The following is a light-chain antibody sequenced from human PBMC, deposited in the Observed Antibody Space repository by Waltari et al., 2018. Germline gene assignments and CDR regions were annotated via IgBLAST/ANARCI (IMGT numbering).Light chain of an antibody. Sequence: SYELTQPPSVSVSPGQTARITCSGDALPNKYGYWYQQKSGQAPELVIYEDNKRRSGIPERFSGSSSGTMVTLTISGAQVEDEGDYYCYSTDRTGKQRVFGGGTKLTVL. CDR2: EDN. V-gene: IGLV3-10*01. CDR3: YSTDRTGKQRV. CDR1: ALPNKY. J-gene: IGLJ2*01.